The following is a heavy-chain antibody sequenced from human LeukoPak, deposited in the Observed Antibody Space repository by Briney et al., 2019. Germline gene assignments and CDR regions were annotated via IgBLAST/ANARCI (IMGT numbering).Heavy chain of an antibody. CDR3: AKDAAKEYDILTGYLGYYFDY. CDR2: ISGSGGST. D-gene: IGHD3-9*01. V-gene: IGHV3-23*01. Sequence: GGSLRLSCAASGFTFSSYAMSWVRQAPGKGLEWVSAISGSGGSTYYASSVKGRFTISKDNSKNTLFLQINSLRGEDTAVYYCAKDAAKEYDILTGYLGYYFDYWGQGTLVTVSS. J-gene: IGHJ4*02. CDR1: GFTFSSYA.